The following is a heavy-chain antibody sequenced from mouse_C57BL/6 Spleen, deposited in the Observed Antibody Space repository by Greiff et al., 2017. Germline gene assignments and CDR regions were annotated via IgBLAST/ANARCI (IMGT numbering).Heavy chain of an antibody. V-gene: IGHV1-74*01. CDR2: IHPSDSDT. CDR1: GYTFTSYW. CDR3: AIGIYYSAKDY. D-gene: IGHD2-12*01. Sequence: QVQLQQPGAELVKPGASVKVSCKASGYTFTSYWMHWVKQRPGQGLEWIGRIHPSDSDTNYNQKFKGKATLTVDKSSSTAYMQLSSLTSKDSAVYYCAIGIYYSAKDYWGQGTSVTVSS. J-gene: IGHJ4*01.